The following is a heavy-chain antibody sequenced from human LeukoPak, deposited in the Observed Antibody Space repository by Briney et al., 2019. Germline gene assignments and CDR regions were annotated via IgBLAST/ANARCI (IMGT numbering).Heavy chain of an antibody. D-gene: IGHD4-17*01. CDR2: ISCSGGST. CDR1: GFTFSSYA. J-gene: IGHJ6*02. V-gene: IGHV3-23*01. CDR3: AKPQTTVTTVDYYYGMDV. Sequence: GGSLRLSCAASGFTFSSYAMSWVRQAPGKGLEWVSAISCSGGSTYYADSVKGRFTISRDNSKNTLYLQMNSLRAEDTAVYYCAKPQTTVTTVDYYYGMDVWGQGTTVTVSS.